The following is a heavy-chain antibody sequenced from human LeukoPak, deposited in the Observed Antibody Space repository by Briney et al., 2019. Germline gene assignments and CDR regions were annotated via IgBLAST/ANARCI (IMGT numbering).Heavy chain of an antibody. CDR2: IYHSGST. Sequence: PSETLSLTCAVSGYSISSGYHWGWIRQPPGKGLEWIGSIYHSGSTYYNPSLKSRVTISVDTSKNQFSLKLSSVTAADTAVYYCAIHWGSGYTTSDYWGQGTLVTVSS. V-gene: IGHV4-38-2*01. CDR1: GYSISSGYH. D-gene: IGHD3-16*01. CDR3: AIHWGSGYTTSDY. J-gene: IGHJ4*02.